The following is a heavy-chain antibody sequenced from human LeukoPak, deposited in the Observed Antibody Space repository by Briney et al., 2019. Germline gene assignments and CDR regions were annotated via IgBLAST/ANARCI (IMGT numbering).Heavy chain of an antibody. CDR3: ARGVVVAAYPNWFDP. D-gene: IGHD2-15*01. V-gene: IGHV3-21*01. Sequence: GGSLRLSCAASGFTFDDYGMNWVRQAPGKGLEWVSSISSSSSYIYYADSVKGRFTISRDNAKNSLYLQMNSLRAEDTAVYYCARGVVVAAYPNWFDPWGQGTLVTVSS. CDR1: GFTFDDYG. J-gene: IGHJ5*02. CDR2: ISSSSSYI.